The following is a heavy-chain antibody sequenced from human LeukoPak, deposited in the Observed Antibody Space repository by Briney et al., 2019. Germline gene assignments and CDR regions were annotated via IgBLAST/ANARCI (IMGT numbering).Heavy chain of an antibody. Sequence: GASVTVSCKASGYTFTSYGISWVRQAPGQGLEWMGWISAYNGNTNYAQKLQGRVTMTTDTSTSTAYMELRSLRSDDTAVYYCARVGQRTMIVVVFDGMDVWGQGTTVTVSS. CDR3: ARVGQRTMIVVVFDGMDV. CDR2: ISAYNGNT. CDR1: GYTFTSYG. J-gene: IGHJ6*02. D-gene: IGHD3-22*01. V-gene: IGHV1-18*01.